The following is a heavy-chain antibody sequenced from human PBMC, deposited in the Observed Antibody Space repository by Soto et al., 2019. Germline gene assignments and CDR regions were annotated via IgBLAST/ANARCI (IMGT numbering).Heavy chain of an antibody. CDR2: IYYSGST. V-gene: IGHV4-59*08. D-gene: IGHD4-17*01. CDR1: GGSISSYY. Sequence: SETLSLTCTVSGGSISSYYWSWIRQPPGKGLEWIGYIYYSGSTNYNPSLKSRVTISVDTSKNQFSLKLSSVTAADTAVYYCARPTVRGAFDIWGQGTMVTVSS. CDR3: ARPTVRGAFDI. J-gene: IGHJ3*02.